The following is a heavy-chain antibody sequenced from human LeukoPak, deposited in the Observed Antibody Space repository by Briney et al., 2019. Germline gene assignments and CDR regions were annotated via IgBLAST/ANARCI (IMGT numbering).Heavy chain of an antibody. CDR3: AKGSVAWASWNYYFDY. V-gene: IGHV3-23*01. CDR2: ISGSGGST. D-gene: IGHD1-7*01. Sequence: GGSPRLSCAASGFTFSSYAMSWVRQAPGKGLEWVSAISGSGGSTYYADSVKGRFTISRDNSKNTLYLQMNSLRAEDTTVYYCAKGSVAWASWNYYFDYWGQGTLVTVSS. J-gene: IGHJ4*02. CDR1: GFTFSSYA.